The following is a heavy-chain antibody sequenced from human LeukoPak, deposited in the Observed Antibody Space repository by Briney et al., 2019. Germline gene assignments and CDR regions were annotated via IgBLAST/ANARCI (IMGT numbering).Heavy chain of an antibody. CDR3: ARGVYGEPFDY. D-gene: IGHD4-17*01. Sequence: SETLSLTCTVSGGSISSYYWSWIRQPPGKGLEWIGYIYYSGSTNYNPSLKSRVTISVDTSKNQFSLKLSSVTAADTAVYYCARGVYGEPFDYWGQGTLVTVSS. CDR2: IYYSGST. V-gene: IGHV4-59*01. J-gene: IGHJ4*02. CDR1: GGSISSYY.